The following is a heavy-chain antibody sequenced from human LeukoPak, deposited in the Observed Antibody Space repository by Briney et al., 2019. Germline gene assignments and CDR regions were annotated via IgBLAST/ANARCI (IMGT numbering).Heavy chain of an antibody. CDR1: GFTISRYR. Sequence: GSLRLSCEVSGFTISRYRMHWVRQGPGKGLVWVSMTNRDGGTTTYADFVKGRFTTSRDNSKNTVFLQMNSLGVEDTGVYYCARASGYLNDLDYWGQGTAVTVSS. D-gene: IGHD3-3*01. V-gene: IGHV3-74*03. J-gene: IGHJ4*02. CDR2: TNRDGGTT. CDR3: ARASGYLNDLDY.